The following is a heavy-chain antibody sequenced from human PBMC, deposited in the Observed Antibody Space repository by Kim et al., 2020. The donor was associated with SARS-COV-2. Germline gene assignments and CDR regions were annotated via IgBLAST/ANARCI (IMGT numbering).Heavy chain of an antibody. CDR2: IIPIFGTA. D-gene: IGHD6-13*01. Sequence: SVKVSCKASGGTFSSYAISWVRQAPGQGLEWMGGIIPIFGTANYAQKFQGRVTITADESTSTAYMELSSLRSEDTAVYYCARAELFSSSWYYFDYWGQGTLVTVSS. J-gene: IGHJ4*02. CDR3: ARAELFSSSWYYFDY. CDR1: GGTFSSYA. V-gene: IGHV1-69*13.